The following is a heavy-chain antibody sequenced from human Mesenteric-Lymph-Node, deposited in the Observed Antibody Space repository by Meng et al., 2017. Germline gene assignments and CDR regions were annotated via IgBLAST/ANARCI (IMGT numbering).Heavy chain of an antibody. CDR2: IYYSGST. D-gene: IGHD1-7*01. V-gene: IGHV4-30-4*01. J-gene: IGHJ4*02. Sequence: VQLQERGPGPGNPSQTLSLTCTVSGGSISSGDYYWSWIRQPPGKGLEWIGYIYYSGSTYYNPSLKSRVTISVDTFKNQFSLKLSSVTAADAAVYYCGRDQGRELINHWGQGALVTVSS. CDR1: GGSISSGDYY. CDR3: GRDQGRELINH.